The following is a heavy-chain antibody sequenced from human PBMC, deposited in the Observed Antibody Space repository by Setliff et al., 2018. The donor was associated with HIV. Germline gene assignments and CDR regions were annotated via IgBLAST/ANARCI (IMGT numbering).Heavy chain of an antibody. CDR3: ARAKNKWNPGDY. V-gene: IGHV5-51*01. CDR2: IYPDDSDT. J-gene: IGHJ4*02. Sequence: GESLKISCKGSNYTFTTYWIAWARQMPGKGLEWMGIIYPDDSDTNYIPSFRGQVTMSADKSINTAYLQWDSLKASDSAMYYCARAKNKWNPGDYWGQGTVVTVSS. D-gene: IGHD1-20*01. CDR1: NYTFTTYW.